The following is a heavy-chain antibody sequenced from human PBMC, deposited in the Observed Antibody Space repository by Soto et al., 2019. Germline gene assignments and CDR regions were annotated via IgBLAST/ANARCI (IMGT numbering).Heavy chain of an antibody. Sequence: GGSLRLSCAASGFTFSSYSINWGRQAPGKGLEWVSSISSSSSYIYYADSVKGRFTISRDNAKNSLYLQMNSLRAEDTAVYYCARDTARGGMDVWGQGTTVTVSS. V-gene: IGHV3-21*01. D-gene: IGHD4-17*01. CDR2: ISSSSSYI. J-gene: IGHJ6*02. CDR3: ARDTARGGMDV. CDR1: GFTFSSYS.